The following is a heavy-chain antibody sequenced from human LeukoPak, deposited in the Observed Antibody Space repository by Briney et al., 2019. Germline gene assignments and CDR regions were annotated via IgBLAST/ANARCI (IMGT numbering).Heavy chain of an antibody. CDR2: INTNTGNP. J-gene: IGHJ4*02. CDR3: ARVKEDDILTGPLFYFDY. V-gene: IGHV7-4-1*02. CDR1: GYTFTGYY. D-gene: IGHD3-9*01. Sequence: VASVKVSCKASGYTFTGYYMHWVRQAPGQGLEWMGWINTNTGNPTYAQGFTGRFVFSLDTSVSTAYLQISSLKAEDTAVYYCARVKEDDILTGPLFYFDYWGQGTLVTVSS.